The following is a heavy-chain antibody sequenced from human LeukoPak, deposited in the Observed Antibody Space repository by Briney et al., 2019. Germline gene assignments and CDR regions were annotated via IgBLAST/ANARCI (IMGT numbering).Heavy chain of an antibody. CDR1: GYTFTSYG. CDR2: ISAYNGNT. D-gene: IGHD3-16*02. J-gene: IGHJ4*02. Sequence: GASVKVSCKASGYTFTSYGISWVRQAPGQGLEWMGWISAYNGNTNYAPKLQGRVTMTTDTSTSTAYMELRSLRSDDTAVYYCARLNYDYVWGSYRLIDYWGQGTLVTVSS. V-gene: IGHV1-18*01. CDR3: ARLNYDYVWGSYRLIDY.